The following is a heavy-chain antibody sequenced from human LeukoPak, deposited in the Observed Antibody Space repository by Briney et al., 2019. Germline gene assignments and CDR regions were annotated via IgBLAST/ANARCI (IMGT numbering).Heavy chain of an antibody. J-gene: IGHJ5*02. V-gene: IGHV3-48*01. CDR2: ISSSSSTI. D-gene: IGHD3-3*01. CDR1: GFTFSSYS. CDR3: ARAREGHYDFWSGYEDWFDP. Sequence: GGSLRLSCAASGFTFSSYSMNWVRQAPGKGLEWVSYISSSSSTIYYADSVKGRFTISRDNAKNSLYLQMNSLRAEDTALYHCARAREGHYDFWSGYEDWFDPWGQGTLVTVSS.